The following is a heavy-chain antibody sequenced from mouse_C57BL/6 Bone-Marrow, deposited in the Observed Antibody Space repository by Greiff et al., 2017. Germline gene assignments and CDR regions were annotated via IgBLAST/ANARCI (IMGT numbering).Heavy chain of an antibody. V-gene: IGHV1-4*01. CDR3: ARSGLLPY. J-gene: IGHJ3*01. D-gene: IGHD2-3*01. CDR1: GYTFTSYT. Sequence: VQLQQSGAELARPGASVQMSCKASGYTFTSYTMHWVKQRPGQGLEWIGYINPSSGYTKYNQKFKDKATLTADKSSSTAYMQLSSLTSEDSAVYYCARSGLLPYWGQGTLVTVSA. CDR2: INPSSGYT.